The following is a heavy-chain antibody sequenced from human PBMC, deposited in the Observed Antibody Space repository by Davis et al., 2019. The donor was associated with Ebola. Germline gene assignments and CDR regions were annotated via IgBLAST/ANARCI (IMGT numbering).Heavy chain of an antibody. J-gene: IGHJ3*02. Sequence: SETLSLTCTVSGGSISSYYWSWIRQPPGKGLEWIGEINHSGSTNYNPSLKSRVTISVDTSKNQFSLKLSSVTAADTAVYYCARRTGSAMSTIFHDAFDIWGQGTMVTVSS. D-gene: IGHD5-24*01. CDR2: INHSGST. CDR3: ARRTGSAMSTIFHDAFDI. V-gene: IGHV4-34*01. CDR1: GGSISSYY.